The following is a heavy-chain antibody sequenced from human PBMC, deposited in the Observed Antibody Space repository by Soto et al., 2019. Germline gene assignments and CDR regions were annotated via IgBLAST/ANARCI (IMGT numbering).Heavy chain of an antibody. CDR2: IYSGGST. D-gene: IGHD2-2*01. J-gene: IGHJ5*02. CDR1: GFTVSSNY. Sequence: SLRLSCAASGFTVSSNYMSWVRQAPGKGLEWVSVIYSGGSTYYADSVKGRFTISRDNSRNTLYLQMNSLRAEDTAVYYCAIGGPIVLVPAAISPWGQGTPVTVSS. V-gene: IGHV3-66*01. CDR3: AIGGPIVLVPAAISP.